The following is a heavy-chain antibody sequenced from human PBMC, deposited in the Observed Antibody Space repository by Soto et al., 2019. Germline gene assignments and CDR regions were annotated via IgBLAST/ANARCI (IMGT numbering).Heavy chain of an antibody. Sequence: GASVKVSCKASGGTFSSYAISWVRQAPGQGLEWMGGIIPIFGTANYAQKFQGRVTITADESTSTAYMELSSLRSEDTAVYYCARSTRGSASYYLHYYYYYGMDVWGQGTTVTVYS. CDR1: GGTFSSYA. D-gene: IGHD3-10*01. CDR3: ARSTRGSASYYLHYYYYYGMDV. CDR2: IIPIFGTA. V-gene: IGHV1-69*13. J-gene: IGHJ6*02.